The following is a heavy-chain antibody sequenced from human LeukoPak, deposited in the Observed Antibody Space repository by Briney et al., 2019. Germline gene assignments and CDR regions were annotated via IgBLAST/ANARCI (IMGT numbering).Heavy chain of an antibody. CDR2: IYYSGST. D-gene: IGHD2-21*02. CDR1: GGSISSYY. Sequence: PSETLSLTCTVSGGSISSYYWSWIRQPPGKGLEWIGYIYYSGSTNYNPSLKSRVTISVDTSKNQFSLKLSSVTAADTAVYYCARGGSDRGAFDIWGQGTMVTVSS. CDR3: ARGGSDRGAFDI. J-gene: IGHJ3*02. V-gene: IGHV4-59*01.